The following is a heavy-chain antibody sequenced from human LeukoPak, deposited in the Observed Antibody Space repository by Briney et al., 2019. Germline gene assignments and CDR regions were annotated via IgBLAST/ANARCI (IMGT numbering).Heavy chain of an antibody. CDR2: ISYDGSNK. CDR3: AKDFDYGDP. D-gene: IGHD4/OR15-4a*01. V-gene: IGHV3-30*18. Sequence: GGSLRLSCAASGFTFSSYGMHWVRQAPGKGLEWVAVISYDGSNKYYADSGKGRFTISRDNSKNTLYLQMNSLRAEDTAVYYCAKDFDYGDPWGQGTLVTVSS. J-gene: IGHJ5*02. CDR1: GFTFSSYG.